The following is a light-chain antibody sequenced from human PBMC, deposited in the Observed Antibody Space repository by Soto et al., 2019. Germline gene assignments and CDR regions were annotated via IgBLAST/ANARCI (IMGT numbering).Light chain of an antibody. CDR2: DAS. V-gene: IGKV3-11*01. CDR3: QQRNNWPPIT. CDR1: QSVANY. J-gene: IGKJ5*01. Sequence: EVVLTQSPATLSLSPGERVTLSCRASQSVANYLAWYQQKPGQAPRLLIYDASNRATGIPARFSGSGSGTDFTLTISNLEPEDFAVYYCQQRNNWPPITFGQGTRLEIK.